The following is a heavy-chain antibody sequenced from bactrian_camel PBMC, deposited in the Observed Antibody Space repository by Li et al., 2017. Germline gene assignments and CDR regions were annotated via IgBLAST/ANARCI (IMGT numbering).Heavy chain of an antibody. D-gene: IGHD8*01. CDR1: GFTFSNYV. J-gene: IGHJ6*01. CDR3: AATTNPIRRQCRSITGADFRF. CDR2: ISSDGTT. Sequence: DVQLVESGGGLVQPGGSLRLSCAASGFTFSNYVMYWVRQAPGKEREFVSAISSDGTTSYADSVKGRFTISQDNRKNKLYLQMNNLKPEDSAIYYCAATTNPIRRQCRSITGADFRFWGQGT. V-gene: IGHV3S67*01.